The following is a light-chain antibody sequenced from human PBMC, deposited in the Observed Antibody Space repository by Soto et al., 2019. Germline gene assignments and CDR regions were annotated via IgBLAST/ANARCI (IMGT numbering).Light chain of an antibody. CDR2: DNT. J-gene: IGLJ2*01. Sequence: QSVLTQPPSVSAAPGQKVTLSCSGSSSNIGNNYVSWYQQLPGTAPRLLIYDNTKRPSGIPDQLSGSKSGTSATLDITGLQTEDEADYHCATWDTSLSAVVLGGGTKLTVL. CDR3: ATWDTSLSAVV. V-gene: IGLV1-51*01. CDR1: SSNIGNNY.